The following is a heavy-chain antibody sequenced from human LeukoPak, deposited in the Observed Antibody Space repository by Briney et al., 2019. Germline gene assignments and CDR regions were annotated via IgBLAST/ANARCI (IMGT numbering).Heavy chain of an antibody. CDR3: ARVVLTGYQIDY. CDR2: INPNSGGT. CDR1: GYTFTGYY. Sequence: ASVKVSCKASGYTFTGYYMHWVRQAPGQGVEWMGWINPNSGGTNYAQKFQGRVTMTRDTSISTAYMEMSRLRSDDTAVYYCARVVLTGYQIDYWGQGTLVTVSS. J-gene: IGHJ4*02. D-gene: IGHD3-9*01. V-gene: IGHV1-2*02.